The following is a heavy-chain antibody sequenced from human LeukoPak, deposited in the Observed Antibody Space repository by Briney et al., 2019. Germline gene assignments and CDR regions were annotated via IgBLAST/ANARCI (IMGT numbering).Heavy chain of an antibody. D-gene: IGHD3-3*01. CDR3: AKGHKGYDFWSGYLDY. CDR2: ISGSGGST. J-gene: IGHJ4*02. CDR1: GFTFSSYA. V-gene: IGHV3-23*01. Sequence: PGGSLRLSYAASGFTFSSYAMSWVRQAPGKGLEWVSAISGSGGSTYYADSVKGRFTISRDNSKNTLYLQMNSLRAEDTAVYYCAKGHKGYDFWSGYLDYWGQGTLGTVSS.